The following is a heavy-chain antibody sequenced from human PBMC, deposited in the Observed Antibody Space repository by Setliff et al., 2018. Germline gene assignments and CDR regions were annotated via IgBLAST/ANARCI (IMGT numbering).Heavy chain of an antibody. CDR2: INIGGGSA. J-gene: IGHJ4*02. CDR3: ARAGMASLHRKGVFEH. CDR1: GYTFASYY. V-gene: IGHV1-46*01. D-gene: IGHD3-10*01. Sequence: ASVKVSCKASGYTFASYYMYWLRQAPGQGPEWMGIINIGGGSASYAQKFQDRVTMTRDTSTSTVYLEVTSLRSEDTAVYYCARAGMASLHRKGVFEHWGQGTLVTVSS.